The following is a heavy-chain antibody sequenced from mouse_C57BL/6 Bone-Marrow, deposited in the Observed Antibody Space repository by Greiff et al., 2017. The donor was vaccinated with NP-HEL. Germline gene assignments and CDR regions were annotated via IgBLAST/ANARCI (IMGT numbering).Heavy chain of an antibody. V-gene: IGHV1-39*01. CDR2: INPNYGTT. CDR1: GYSFTDYN. CDR3: ARWGGFRDWYSFDD. Sequence: EVQLQQSGPELVKPGASVKISCKASGYSFTDYNMNWVKQSNGKSLEWIGVINPNYGTTSYNQKFKGKATLTVDQSSSTASMQLNSLTSEDSAVNYCARWGGFRDWYSFDDWGQGTTLTVSS. D-gene: IGHD2-13*01. J-gene: IGHJ2*01.